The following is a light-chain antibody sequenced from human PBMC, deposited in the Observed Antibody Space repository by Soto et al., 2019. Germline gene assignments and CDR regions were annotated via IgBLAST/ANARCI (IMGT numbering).Light chain of an antibody. Sequence: EIVLTQSPSPRSLSPGGRDPLFLRASRSVSSYLAWYQQKPGQAPRLLIYDASNRATGIPARFSGSGSGTDFTLTISSLEPEDFAVYYCQQRSNWPITFGQGTRLEI. V-gene: IGKV3-11*01. J-gene: IGKJ5*01. CDR1: RSVSSY. CDR3: QQRSNWPIT. CDR2: DAS.